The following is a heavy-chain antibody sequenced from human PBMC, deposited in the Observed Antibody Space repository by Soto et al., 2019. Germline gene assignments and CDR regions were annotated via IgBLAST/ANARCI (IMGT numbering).Heavy chain of an antibody. CDR2: IYYSGST. V-gene: IGHV4-39*01. CDR1: GGSISSSSYF. Sequence: QLQLQESGPGLVKPSETLSLTCTVSGGSISSSSYFWGWIRQPPGKGLEWIGGIYYSGSTYYNPSLKSRVTVSVDPSKNQFSLKLSSVTAADTAVYYCARHPSDFWFDPWGQGTLVTVSS. CDR3: ARHPSDFWFDP. J-gene: IGHJ5*02. D-gene: IGHD2-21*02.